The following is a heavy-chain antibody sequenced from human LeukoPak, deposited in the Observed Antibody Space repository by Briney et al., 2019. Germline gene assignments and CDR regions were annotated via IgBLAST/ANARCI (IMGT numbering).Heavy chain of an antibody. CDR3: ARDFGGYEDY. D-gene: IGHD5-12*01. CDR1: GFTFSDSY. V-gene: IGHV3-11*01. J-gene: IGHJ4*02. CDR2: ISTSGGTT. Sequence: GGSLRLSCAASGFTFSDSYMTWIRQAPGKGLEWISYISTSGGTTYYADSLKGRLTISRGNAKNSLYLQMNSLRVEDTAVYYCARDFGGYEDYWGQGTLVTVSS.